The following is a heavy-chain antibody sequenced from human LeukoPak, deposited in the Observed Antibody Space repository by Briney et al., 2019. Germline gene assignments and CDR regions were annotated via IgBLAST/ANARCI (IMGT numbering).Heavy chain of an antibody. CDR1: GGSISRVGYY. CDR3: ARAYCRGGSCKYTNWFDP. D-gene: IGHD2-15*01. CDR2: IYYSGST. J-gene: IGHJ5*02. V-gene: IGHV4-31*03. Sequence: SQTLSLTCTVSGGSISRVGYYWSWVRQHPGKGLEWIGYIYYSGSTYYNPSLKSRVTISLDTSKNPFSLKLRSVTAAGTALCYCARAYCRGGSCKYTNWFDPWGQGTLVTVSS.